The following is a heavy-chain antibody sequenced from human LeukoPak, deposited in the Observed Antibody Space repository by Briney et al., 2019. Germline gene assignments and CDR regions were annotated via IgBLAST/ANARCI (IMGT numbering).Heavy chain of an antibody. CDR1: GFTFSSYG. V-gene: IGHV3-30*18. D-gene: IGHD3-3*01. J-gene: IGHJ4*02. CDR2: ISYDGSNK. CDR3: AKDFWSGYYALDY. Sequence: GGSLRLSCAASGFTFSSYGMHWVRQALGKGLEWVAVISYDGSNKYYADSVKGRFTISRDNSKNTLYLQMNSLRAEDTAVYYCAKDFWSGYYALDYWGQGTLVTVSS.